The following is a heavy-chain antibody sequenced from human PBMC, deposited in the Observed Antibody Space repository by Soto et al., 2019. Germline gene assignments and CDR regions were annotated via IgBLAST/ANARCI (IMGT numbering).Heavy chain of an antibody. CDR3: ARAEDYDFWSGPPKYFDN. V-gene: IGHV3-7*03. CDR2: IKPDGGEK. D-gene: IGHD3-3*01. Sequence: LRLSCATSGFTFRSYWMTWVRQAPGKGPEWVANIKPDGGEKQYVDSVEGRFTVSRDNAKKSLDLQMNSLRVEDTAVYYCARAEDYDFWSGPPKYFDNWGQGTQVTVSS. J-gene: IGHJ4*02. CDR1: GFTFRSYW.